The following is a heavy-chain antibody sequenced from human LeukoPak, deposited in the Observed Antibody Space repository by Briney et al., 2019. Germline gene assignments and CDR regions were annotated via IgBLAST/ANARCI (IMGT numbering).Heavy chain of an antibody. CDR3: AKKTSYCGGDCYPYYFDH. Sequence: GGSLRLSRAASGFAFSSYTMGWVRQAPGEGLERVSAISGSGGSTYYADSVKGRFTISRDNSKNALYVQMNSLRAEDTAVYYCAKKTSYCGGDCYPYYFDHWGQGTLVTVSP. D-gene: IGHD2-21*02. CDR1: GFAFSSYT. J-gene: IGHJ4*02. CDR2: ISGSGGST. V-gene: IGHV3-23*01.